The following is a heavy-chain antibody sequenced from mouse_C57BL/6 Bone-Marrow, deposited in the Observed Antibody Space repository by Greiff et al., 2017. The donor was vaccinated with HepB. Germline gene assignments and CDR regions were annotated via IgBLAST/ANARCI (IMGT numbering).Heavy chain of an antibody. V-gene: IGHV1-64*01. J-gene: IGHJ2*01. CDR2: IHPNSGST. D-gene: IGHD3-2*02. CDR1: GYTFTSYW. CDR3: ARRGATAQAFDY. Sequence: VQLQQSGAELVKPGASVKLSCKASGYTFTSYWMHWVKQRPGQGLEWIGMIHPNSGSTNYNEKFKSKATLTVDKSSSTAYMQLSSLTSEDSAVYYCARRGATAQAFDYWGQGTTLTVSS.